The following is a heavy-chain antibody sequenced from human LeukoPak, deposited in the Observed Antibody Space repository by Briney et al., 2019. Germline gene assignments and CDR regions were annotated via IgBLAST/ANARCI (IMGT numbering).Heavy chain of an antibody. D-gene: IGHD3-9*01. J-gene: IGHJ4*02. V-gene: IGHV4-4*07. CDR3: ARDYDILTGYSRLDY. CDR2: IYTSGST. CDR1: GGSISSYY. Sequence: SETLSLTCTVSGGSISSYYWSWIRQPAGKGLEWIGRIYTSGSTNCNPSLKSRVTMSVDTSKNQFSLKLSSVTAADTAVYYCARDYDILTGYSRLDYWGQGTLVTVSS.